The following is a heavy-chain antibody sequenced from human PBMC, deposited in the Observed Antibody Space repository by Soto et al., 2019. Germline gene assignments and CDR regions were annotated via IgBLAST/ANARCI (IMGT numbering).Heavy chain of an antibody. J-gene: IGHJ6*01. CDR1: GFIFGRYS. Sequence: GGSLRLSCVASGFIFGRYSMNWVRQAPGKGLEWVSYISSSSSTIYYADSVKGRFTISRHNAKNSLYLQMNSLRVEDTAVYYCASLLVWPRVYSCAYVWGQGTTVTRPS. CDR3: ASLLVWPRVYSCAYV. V-gene: IGHV3-48*01. D-gene: IGHD5-18*01. CDR2: ISSSSSTI.